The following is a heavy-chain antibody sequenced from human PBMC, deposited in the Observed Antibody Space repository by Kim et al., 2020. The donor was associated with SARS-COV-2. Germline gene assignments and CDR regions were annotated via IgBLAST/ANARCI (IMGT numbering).Heavy chain of an antibody. V-gene: IGHV3-73*01. J-gene: IGHJ4*02. D-gene: IGHD1-26*01. CDR3: TRATHGVGATVH. Sequence: YAASVKGRFTISRDDSKNTAYLQMNSLKTEDTAVYYCTRATHGVGATVHWGQGTLVTVSS.